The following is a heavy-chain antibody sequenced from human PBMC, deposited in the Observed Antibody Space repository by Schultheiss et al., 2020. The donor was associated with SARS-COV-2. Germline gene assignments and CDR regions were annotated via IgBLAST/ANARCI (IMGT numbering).Heavy chain of an antibody. J-gene: IGHJ3*02. Sequence: SETLSLTCTVSGGSISSYYWSWIRQPPGKGLEWIGYIYYSGSTYYNPSLKSRVTISVDSSKNQFSLKLSSVTAADTAVYYCARHPPNSNYPGDAFDIWGHGTMVTVSS. CDR3: ARHPPNSNYPGDAFDI. V-gene: IGHV4-59*08. CDR1: GGSISSYY. CDR2: IYYSGST. D-gene: IGHD4-11*01.